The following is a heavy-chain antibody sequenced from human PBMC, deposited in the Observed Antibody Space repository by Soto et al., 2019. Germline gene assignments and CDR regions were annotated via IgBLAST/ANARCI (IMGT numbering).Heavy chain of an antibody. V-gene: IGHV3-33*01. CDR3: ARDRRSQDTSQYYYGMDV. CDR2: IWYDGSNK. CDR1: GFTFSSYG. Sequence: GGSLRLSCAASGFTFSSYGMHWVRQAPGKGLEWVAVIWYDGSNKYYADSVKGRFTISRDNSKNTLYLQMNSLRAEDTAVYYCARDRRSQDTSQYYYGMDVWGQGTTVTVSS. J-gene: IGHJ6*02.